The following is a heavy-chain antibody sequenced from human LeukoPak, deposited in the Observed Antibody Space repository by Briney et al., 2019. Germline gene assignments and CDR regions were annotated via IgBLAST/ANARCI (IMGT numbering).Heavy chain of an antibody. Sequence: SETLSLTCAVSGGSISSNNWWSWVRQAPGKGLEWIGEIYHSGNSNYNPSLKSRVTISVDKSKNQFSLKLTSVTAADTAVYYCARGLRLLGELSYYYYMDVWGKGTTVTVSS. V-gene: IGHV4-4*02. CDR3: ARGLRLLGELSYYYYMDV. J-gene: IGHJ6*03. D-gene: IGHD3-16*02. CDR1: GGSISSNNW. CDR2: IYHSGNS.